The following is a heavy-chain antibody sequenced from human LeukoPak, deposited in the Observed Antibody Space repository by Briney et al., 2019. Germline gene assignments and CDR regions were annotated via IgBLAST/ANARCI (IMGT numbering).Heavy chain of an antibody. D-gene: IGHD3-3*01. V-gene: IGHV1-2*02. CDR2: INPNSGGT. CDR1: SYTFTGYY. CDR3: ARDGSSIFGVAYYYYYYMDV. Sequence: ASVKVSCKASSYTFTGYYMLWVRQAPAQGIEWMGWINPNSGGTNYAQKFQGRVSLTSDTSISTAYMELSRLRSDDTAVYYCARDGSSIFGVAYYYYYYMDVWGKGTTVTVSS. J-gene: IGHJ6*03.